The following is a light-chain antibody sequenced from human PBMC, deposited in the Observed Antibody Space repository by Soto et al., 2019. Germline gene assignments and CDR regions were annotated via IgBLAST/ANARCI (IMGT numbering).Light chain of an antibody. CDR3: AVWDDSLSVYV. CDR2: GDN. CDR1: SSNMGTNY. Sequence: QSVLTQPPSASGTPGQRVTISCSGSSSNMGTNYVSWYQHFPGTAPKLLIYGDNQRPSGVPDRFSGSKSGTSASLAITGLRPDDDADYYCAVWDDSLSVYVFGSGTKVTVL. V-gene: IGLV1-47*02. J-gene: IGLJ1*01.